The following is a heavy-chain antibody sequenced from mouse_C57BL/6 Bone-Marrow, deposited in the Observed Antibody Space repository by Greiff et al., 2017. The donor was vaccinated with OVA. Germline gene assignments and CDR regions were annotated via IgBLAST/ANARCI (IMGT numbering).Heavy chain of an antibody. CDR3: ARYVGDYDAFAY. V-gene: IGHV1-26*01. CDR1: GYTFTDYY. Sequence: VQLQQSGPELVKPGASVKISCKASGYTFTDYYMNWVQQSPGKSLEWIGDINPNNGGTSYNQKFKGKDTLTVDKSSSTAYMELRSLTSEDAAVYYCARYVGDYDAFAYWGQGTLVTVSA. J-gene: IGHJ3*01. CDR2: INPNNGGT. D-gene: IGHD2-4*01.